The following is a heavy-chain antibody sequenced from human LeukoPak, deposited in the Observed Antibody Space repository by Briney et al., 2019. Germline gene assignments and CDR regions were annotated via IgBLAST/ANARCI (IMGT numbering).Heavy chain of an antibody. CDR1: RYTFTSYD. J-gene: IGHJ3*02. CDR3: ARSWILWSRDKSHAFDI. V-gene: IGHV1-46*01. D-gene: IGHD3-3*01. CDR2: INPSGGST. Sequence: GASVKVSCKASRYTFTSYDINWVRQAPGQGLEWMGIINPSGGSTSYAQKFQGRVTMTRDTSTSTVYMELSSLRSEDTAVYYCARSWILWSRDKSHAFDIWGQGTMVTVSS.